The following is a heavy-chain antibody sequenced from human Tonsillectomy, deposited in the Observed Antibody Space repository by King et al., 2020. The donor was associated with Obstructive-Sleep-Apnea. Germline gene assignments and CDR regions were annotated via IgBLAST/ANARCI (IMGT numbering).Heavy chain of an antibody. Sequence: VQLQQWGAGLLKPSETLSLTCAVYGGYFSGYYWSVIRQPPGKGLEWIGEINHSGSTKYNPALNSRITISVDTSKNQFSLKLSSVTAADTAVYYCARGGVVVVAAFVLNYFDYWGQGTLVTVSS. V-gene: IGHV4-34*01. CDR3: ARGGVVVVAAFVLNYFDY. J-gene: IGHJ4*02. CDR1: GGYFSGYY. CDR2: INHSGST. D-gene: IGHD2-15*01.